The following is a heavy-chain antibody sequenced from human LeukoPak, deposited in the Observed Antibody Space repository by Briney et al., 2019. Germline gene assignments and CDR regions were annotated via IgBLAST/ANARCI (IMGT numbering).Heavy chain of an antibody. Sequence: GGSLRLSCAASGFTFSSYAMSWVRQAPGKGLEWVSAISGSGGSTYYADSVKGRFTISRDNSKNTLYLQMNSLRAEDTAVYYCTTDRGDLTFDYWGQGTLVTVSS. CDR1: GFTFSSYA. CDR3: TTDRGDLTFDY. CDR2: ISGSGGST. V-gene: IGHV3-23*01. D-gene: IGHD3-10*01. J-gene: IGHJ4*02.